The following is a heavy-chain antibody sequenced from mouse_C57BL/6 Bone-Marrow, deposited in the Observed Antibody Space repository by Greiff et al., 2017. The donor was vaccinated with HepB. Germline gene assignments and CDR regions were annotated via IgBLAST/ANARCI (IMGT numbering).Heavy chain of an antibody. V-gene: IGHV1-12*01. Sequence: LQQSGAELVRPGASVKMSCKASGYTFTSYNMHWVKQTPRQGLEWIGAIYPGNGDTSYNQKFKGKATLTVDKSSSTAYMQLSSLTSEDSAVYFCARSFLLYYDYDAAWFAYWGQGTLVTVSA. J-gene: IGHJ3*01. CDR1: GYTFTSYN. CDR3: ARSFLLYYDYDAAWFAY. CDR2: IYPGNGDT. D-gene: IGHD2-4*01.